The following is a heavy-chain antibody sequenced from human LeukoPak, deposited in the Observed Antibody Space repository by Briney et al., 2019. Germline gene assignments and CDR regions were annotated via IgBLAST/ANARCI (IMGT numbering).Heavy chain of an antibody. Sequence: GGSLRLSCAASGFTFSSYAMSWVRQAPGKGLEWVSAISGSGGSTYYADSVKGRFTISRDNAKNSLYLQMNSLRAEDTAVYYCASRVAGARFYFDYWGQGTLVTVSS. CDR2: ISGSGGST. J-gene: IGHJ4*02. V-gene: IGHV3-23*01. CDR1: GFTFSSYA. CDR3: ASRVAGARFYFDY. D-gene: IGHD6-19*01.